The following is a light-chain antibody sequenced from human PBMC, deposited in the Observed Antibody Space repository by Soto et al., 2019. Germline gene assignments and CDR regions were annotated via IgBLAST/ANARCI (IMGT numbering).Light chain of an antibody. CDR3: QQYGSSQFT. CDR2: DTS. J-gene: IGKJ3*01. CDR1: QSVNSNY. Sequence: EIVLLQSPGTLSLSPGEGATLSFRASQSVNSNYLAWYQPNPGQTPTVLIFDTSSRATSVPDRFSGSGSGTDFTLTISRLEPDDFAVYDCQQYGSSQFTFGPGTKVNIK. V-gene: IGKV3-20*01.